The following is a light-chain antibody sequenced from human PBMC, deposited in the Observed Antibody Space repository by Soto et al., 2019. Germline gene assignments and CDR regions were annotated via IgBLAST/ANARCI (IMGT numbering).Light chain of an antibody. CDR3: QQYNRYSRT. J-gene: IGKJ1*01. V-gene: IGKV1-16*01. CDR1: QGIRSD. Sequence: DIQMIESPSSLSASVGDRVTITCRASQGIRSDLGWFQQKPGKAPKLLISAASILQSGVPSRFSGSGSGTDFTLTISSLQPEDFATYYCQQYNRYSRTYGQGTKVDI. CDR2: AAS.